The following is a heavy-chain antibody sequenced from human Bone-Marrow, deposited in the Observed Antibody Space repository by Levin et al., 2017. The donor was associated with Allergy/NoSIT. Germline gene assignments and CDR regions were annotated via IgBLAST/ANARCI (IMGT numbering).Heavy chain of an antibody. Sequence: GESLKISCTASGFTFGDYAMSWVRQAPGKGLEWVGFIRSKAYGGTTEYAASVKGRFTISRDDSKSIAYLQMNSLKTEDTAVYYCTRDDIVVVPAAIPLWTGAFDIWGQGTMVTVSS. CDR3: TRDDIVVVPAAIPLWTGAFDI. D-gene: IGHD2-2*01. J-gene: IGHJ3*02. V-gene: IGHV3-49*04. CDR2: IRSKAYGGTT. CDR1: GFTFGDYA.